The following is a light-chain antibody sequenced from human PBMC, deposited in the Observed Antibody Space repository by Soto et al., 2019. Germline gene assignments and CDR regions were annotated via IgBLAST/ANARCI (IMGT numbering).Light chain of an antibody. CDR1: QTISGY. Sequence: DIQMTQSPSSLSASVGDRVTITCRSSQTISGYLNWYQQKPGTAPKLLINVAASLQSGVPSRFSGSGSGTDFTLTINGLQPEDFAAYYCQQSYSTPYTFGQGTKVEIK. J-gene: IGKJ2*01. CDR3: QQSYSTPYT. V-gene: IGKV1-39*01. CDR2: VAA.